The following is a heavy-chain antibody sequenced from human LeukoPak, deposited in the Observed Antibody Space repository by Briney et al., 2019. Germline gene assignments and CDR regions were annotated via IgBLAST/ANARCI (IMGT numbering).Heavy chain of an antibody. CDR2: INHSGST. J-gene: IGHJ4*02. CDR1: GGSFSGYY. D-gene: IGHD3-22*01. Sequence: KPSETLSLTCAVYGGSFSGYYWSWIRQPPGKGLEWIGEINHSGSTNYNPSLKSRVTISVDTSKNQFSLKLSSVTAADTAVYYCARHATYYYDSSGYFDYWGQGTLVTVSS. V-gene: IGHV4-34*01. CDR3: ARHATYYYDSSGYFDY.